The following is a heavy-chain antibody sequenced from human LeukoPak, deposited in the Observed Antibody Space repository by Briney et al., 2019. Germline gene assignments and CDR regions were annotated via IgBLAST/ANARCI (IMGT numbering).Heavy chain of an antibody. CDR2: INPSGGST. V-gene: IGHV1-46*01. D-gene: IGHD3-22*01. J-gene: IGHJ4*02. CDR1: GYTFTSYY. CDR3: ARDSNYEPPVWYFDY. Sequence: ASVKVSFKASGYTFTSYYMHWVRQAPGQGLEWMGIINPSGGSTSYAQKFQGRVTMTRDTSTSTVYMELSSLRSEDTALYYCARDSNYEPPVWYFDYWGQGTLVTVSS.